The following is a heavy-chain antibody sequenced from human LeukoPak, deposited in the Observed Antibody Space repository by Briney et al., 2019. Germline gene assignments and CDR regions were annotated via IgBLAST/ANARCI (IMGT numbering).Heavy chain of an antibody. CDR2: IYYSGST. CDR1: GVSISSSSYY. CDR3: ARQTDGYNSPFDY. J-gene: IGHJ4*02. V-gene: IGHV4-39*01. D-gene: IGHD5-24*01. Sequence: SETLSLTCTVSGVSISSSSYYWGWIRQPPGKGLEWIGSIYYSGSTYYNPSLKSRVTISVDTSKNQFSLKLSSVTAADTAVYYCARQTDGYNSPFDYWGQGTLVTVSS.